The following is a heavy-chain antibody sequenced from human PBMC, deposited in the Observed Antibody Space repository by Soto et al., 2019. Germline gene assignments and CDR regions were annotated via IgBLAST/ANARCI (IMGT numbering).Heavy chain of an antibody. CDR2: ISYDGSNK. V-gene: IGHV3-30-3*01. CDR1: GFTFSSYA. Sequence: PGVSLRLSCAASGFTFSSYAMHWVRQAPGKGLEWVAVISYDGSNKYYADSVKGRFTISRDNSKNTLYLQMNSLRAEDTAVYYCARVRSSPPYYYYYGMDAWGQGTTVTVSS. D-gene: IGHD6-6*01. CDR3: ARVRSSPPYYYYYGMDA. J-gene: IGHJ6*02.